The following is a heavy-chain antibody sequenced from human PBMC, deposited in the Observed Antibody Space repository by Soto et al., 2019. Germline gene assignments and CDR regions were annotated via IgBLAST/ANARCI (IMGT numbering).Heavy chain of an antibody. J-gene: IGHJ4*02. CDR1: GFTFSSYD. D-gene: IGHD3-3*01. CDR2: IGTAGDT. V-gene: IGHV3-13*01. CDR3: ARSLYDFWSGPDFDY. Sequence: GGSLRLSCAASGFTFSSYDMHWVRQATGKGLEWVSAIGTAGDTYYPGSVKGRFTISRENAKNSLYLQMNSLRAEDTAVYYCARSLYDFWSGPDFDYWGQGTLVTVSS.